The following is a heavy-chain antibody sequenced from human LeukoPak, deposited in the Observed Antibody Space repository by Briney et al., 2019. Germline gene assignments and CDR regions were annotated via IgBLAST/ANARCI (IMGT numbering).Heavy chain of an antibody. D-gene: IGHD5-18*01. J-gene: IGHJ4*02. Sequence: GGSLRLSCAASGFTFSDYSLNWVRQAPGKGLEWVSFISGSGTYIYYADSVKGRFTISRDNAENSLYLQMNSLRAEDTAVYYCAKDRTGDTAMVKGHSFDYWGQGTLVTVSS. CDR2: ISGSGTYI. CDR1: GFTFSDYS. V-gene: IGHV3-21*01. CDR3: AKDRTGDTAMVKGHSFDY.